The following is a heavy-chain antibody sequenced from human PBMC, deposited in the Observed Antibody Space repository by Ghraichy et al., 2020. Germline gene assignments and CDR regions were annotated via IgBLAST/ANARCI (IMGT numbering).Heavy chain of an antibody. J-gene: IGHJ6*02. CDR2: INHSGST. Sequence: SETLSLTCAVYVGSFSGYYWTWIRQPPGKGLEWIGEINHSGSTNYNPSLESRVTISVDTSKNQFSLKLNSVTAADTGVYYCVRGRQEQVTIFGVVTKVGGMDVWGQGTTVTVSS. V-gene: IGHV4-34*01. D-gene: IGHD3-3*01. CDR3: VRGRQEQVTIFGVVTKVGGMDV. CDR1: VGSFSGYY.